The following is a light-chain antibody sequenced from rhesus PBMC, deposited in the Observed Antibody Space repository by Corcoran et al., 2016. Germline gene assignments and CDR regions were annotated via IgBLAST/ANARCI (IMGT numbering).Light chain of an antibody. CDR3: QQYNSTPRT. J-gene: IGKJ1*01. CDR1: QTISTW. CDR2: KAS. V-gene: IGKV1-16*01. Sequence: DIQMTQSPSSLSASVGDKVTITCQASQTISTWFAWYQQKPGKAPKSLIYKASSLESGVPSRFSGSGSGTDFTLTISSLQPKDFATYYCQQYNSTPRTFGQGTKGEIK.